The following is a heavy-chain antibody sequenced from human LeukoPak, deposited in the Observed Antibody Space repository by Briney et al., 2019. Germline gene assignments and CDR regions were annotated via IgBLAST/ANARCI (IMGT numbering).Heavy chain of an antibody. CDR3: ATAFAGNLVDD. Sequence: GASLTVSFQVCVYTLSDLSMHWVRQAPGKGLEWMGSFALEDGEKVYAQKFQGRVTMTEDTSTDTAYMELSSLGCEDTAVYYCATAFAGNLVDDWGQGTLVTVSS. CDR2: FALEDGEK. V-gene: IGHV1-24*01. J-gene: IGHJ4*02. D-gene: IGHD1-14*01. CDR1: VYTLSDLS.